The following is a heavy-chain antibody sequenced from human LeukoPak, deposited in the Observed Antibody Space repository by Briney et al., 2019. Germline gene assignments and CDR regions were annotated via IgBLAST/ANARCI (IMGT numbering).Heavy chain of an antibody. J-gene: IGHJ4*02. Sequence: GGSLRLSCAASGFTFSNYWMIWVRQAPGKGLEWVSSISSSSSYIYYADSVKGRFTISRDNAKNSLYLQMNSLRAEDTAVYYCARDAPYSGSSDYWGQGTLVTVSS. V-gene: IGHV3-21*01. CDR2: ISSSSSYI. D-gene: IGHD1-26*01. CDR1: GFTFSNYW. CDR3: ARDAPYSGSSDY.